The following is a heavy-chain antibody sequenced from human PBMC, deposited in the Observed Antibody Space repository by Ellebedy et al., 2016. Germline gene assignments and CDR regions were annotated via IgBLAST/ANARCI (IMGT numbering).Heavy chain of an antibody. CDR2: IYWDDDK. D-gene: IGHD2-15*01. CDR3: AHSRGYCSGGSCQGDPPNWFDP. J-gene: IGHJ5*02. V-gene: IGHV2-5*08. Sequence: TLSLTCTVSGGSISSYYWSWIRQPPGKALEWLALIYWDDDKRYSPSLKSRLTITKDTSKNQVVLTMTNMDPVDTATNYCAHSRGYCSGGSCQGDPPNWFDPWGQGTLVTVSS. CDR1: GGSISSYYW.